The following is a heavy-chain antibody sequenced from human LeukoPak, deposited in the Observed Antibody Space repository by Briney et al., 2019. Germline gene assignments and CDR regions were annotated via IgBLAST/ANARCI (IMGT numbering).Heavy chain of an antibody. D-gene: IGHD3-9*01. CDR2: IYYSGST. Sequence: PSETLSLTCTVSGGSISSSSYYWGWIRQPPGKGLEWIGSIYYSGSTYYNPSLKSRVTISVDTSKNQFSLKLSSVTAADTAVYYCARGPDILTVTQGSSNWFDPWGQGTLVTVSS. J-gene: IGHJ5*02. V-gene: IGHV4-39*07. CDR1: GGSISSSSYY. CDR3: ARGPDILTVTQGSSNWFDP.